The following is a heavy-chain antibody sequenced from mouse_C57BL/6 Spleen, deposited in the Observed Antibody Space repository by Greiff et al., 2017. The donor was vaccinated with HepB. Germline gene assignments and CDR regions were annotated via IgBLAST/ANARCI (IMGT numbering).Heavy chain of an antibody. Sequence: VQLQQSGPELVKPGASVKISCKASGYSFTGYYMNWVKQSPEKSLEWIGEINPSTGGTTYNQKFKAKATLTVDKSSSTAYMQLKSLTSEDSAVYYCARGGVYYYGSSPAGYAMDYWGQGTSVTVSS. D-gene: IGHD1-1*01. CDR2: INPSTGGT. CDR1: GYSFTGYY. CDR3: ARGGVYYYGSSPAGYAMDY. V-gene: IGHV1-42*01. J-gene: IGHJ4*01.